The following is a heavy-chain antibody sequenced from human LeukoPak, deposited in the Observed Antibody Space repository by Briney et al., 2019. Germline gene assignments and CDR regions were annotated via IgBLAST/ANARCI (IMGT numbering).Heavy chain of an antibody. CDR1: GFTFSNYA. J-gene: IGHJ4*02. CDR2: ITGSGGGT. Sequence: PGGSLRLSCAASGFTFSNYAMSWVRQAPGKGLDWVSDITGSGGGTYYTDSVKGRFTISRDNSKNTLYLQMNSLRAEDTAVYHWAREPRVGEGGFDYWGQGTLVTVSS. V-gene: IGHV3-23*01. D-gene: IGHD3-10*01. CDR3: AREPRVGEGGFDY.